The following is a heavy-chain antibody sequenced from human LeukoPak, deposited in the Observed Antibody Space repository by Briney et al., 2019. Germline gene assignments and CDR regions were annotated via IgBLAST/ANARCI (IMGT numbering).Heavy chain of an antibody. D-gene: IGHD6-19*01. V-gene: IGHV3-30*04. Sequence: GGSLSLSCAASGFTFSSYAMHWVRKAPGMVWGWGAVISYDRSNNYYADSVKGRFTISIDNSKNTLYLQMNSLRAEDTDVYYCARDRTVAGFDYWGQGTLVIVSS. CDR1: GFTFSSYA. J-gene: IGHJ4*02. CDR3: ARDRTVAGFDY. CDR2: ISYDRSNN.